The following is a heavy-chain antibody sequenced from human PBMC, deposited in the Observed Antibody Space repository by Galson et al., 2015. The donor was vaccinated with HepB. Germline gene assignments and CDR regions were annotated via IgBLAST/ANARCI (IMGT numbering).Heavy chain of an antibody. D-gene: IGHD5-12*01. Sequence: SVKVSCKASGGTFSSDAISWVRQAPGQGLEWMGRIIPILGIGNYAQKFQGRVTITADKSTSTAYMDLSSLRSEDTAVYYCARDLEYSGYDLVQGLDGDYPAANPWGQGTLVTVSS. CDR2: IIPILGIG. CDR3: ARDLEYSGYDLVQGLDGDYPAANP. CDR1: GGTFSSDA. J-gene: IGHJ5*02. V-gene: IGHV1-69*04.